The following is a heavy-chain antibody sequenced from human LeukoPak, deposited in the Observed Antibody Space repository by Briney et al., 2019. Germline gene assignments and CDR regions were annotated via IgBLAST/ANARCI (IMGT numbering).Heavy chain of an antibody. CDR1: GGSISNYF. Sequence: SETLSLTCTVSGGSISNYFWSWIRQPAGKGLEWIGRIHDNGDSNHNPSLKSRVTMSLDTSRNQVSLKLSSVTAADTAVYYCARPASWYGGTCPSDHWGAGDQATASS. D-gene: IGHD2-15*01. CDR3: ARPASWYGGTCPSDH. V-gene: IGHV4-4*07. CDR2: IHDNGDS. J-gene: IGHJ4*02.